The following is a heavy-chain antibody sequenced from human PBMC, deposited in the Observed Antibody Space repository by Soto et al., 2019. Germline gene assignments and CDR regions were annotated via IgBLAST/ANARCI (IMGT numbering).Heavy chain of an antibody. CDR1: GFTFSSYS. V-gene: IGHV3-21*01. Sequence: GGSLRLSCAASGFTFSSYSMNWVRQAPGKGLEWVSSISSSSSYIYYADSVKGRFTISRDNAKNSLYLQMNSLRAEDTAVYYCARLYYDSSGYYTEADYWGQGTLVTVSS. J-gene: IGHJ4*02. CDR3: ARLYYDSSGYYTEADY. D-gene: IGHD3-22*01. CDR2: ISSSSSYI.